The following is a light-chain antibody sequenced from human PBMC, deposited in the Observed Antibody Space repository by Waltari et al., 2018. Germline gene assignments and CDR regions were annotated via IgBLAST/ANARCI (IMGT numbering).Light chain of an antibody. CDR3: MQARHTRT. V-gene: IGKV2-28*01. J-gene: IGKJ1*01. Sequence: DVVVTQSPLSLTVTPGEAASISCRSSHSLLYTNGKNYLDWYVQKPGQSPQLLIYWGSNRASGVPDRFSGRGSGTEVTLKISRVEAEDVGVYYCMQARHTRTCGQGTKVEIK. CDR1: HSLLYTNGKNY. CDR2: WGS.